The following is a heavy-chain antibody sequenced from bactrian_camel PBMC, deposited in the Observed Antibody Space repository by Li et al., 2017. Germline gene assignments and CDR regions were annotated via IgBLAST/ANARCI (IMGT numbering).Heavy chain of an antibody. CDR2: IYRGGGRT. J-gene: IGHJ4*01. CDR1: GFTFSSAC. CDR3: AARGPYCYTKLSVRDFTY. V-gene: IGHV3S40*01. Sequence: VQLVESGGGSVQAGGSLRLSCATSGFTFSSACTAWFRQAPGKEREGVALIYRGGGRTDYADSVKGRFTISQDNAKNMVYLQMNSLKPEDTAMYYCAARGPYCYTKLSVRDFTYWGQGTQVTVSS. D-gene: IGHD2*01.